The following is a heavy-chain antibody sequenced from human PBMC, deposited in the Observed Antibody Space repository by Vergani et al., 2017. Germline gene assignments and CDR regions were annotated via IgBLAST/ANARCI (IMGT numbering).Heavy chain of an antibody. CDR2: LSGSGGST. Sequence: EVKLLESGGGVVQPGGSLRLSCAASGFIFNTNALSWVRQVPGKGLEWVSSLSGSGGSTYYADSLKGRFTIFRDNSKSMLYLQMNNLRAEDTAVYYCAKGDDFDWLFQLEYWGQGTLVTVSS. CDR1: GFIFNTNA. CDR3: AKGDDFDWLFQLEY. D-gene: IGHD3-9*01. V-gene: IGHV3-23*01. J-gene: IGHJ4*02.